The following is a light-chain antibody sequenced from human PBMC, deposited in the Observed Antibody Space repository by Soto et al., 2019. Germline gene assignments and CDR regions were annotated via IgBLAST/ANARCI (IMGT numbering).Light chain of an antibody. Sequence: QSALTQPPSASGSPGQSVTISCTGTGSDIGGYNYVSWYQQHPGKAPKLMIYEVSERPSGVPDRFSGSKSGNTASLTVSGLQAEDEADDYCSSCAGSKSHVVFGGGTKATVL. J-gene: IGLJ2*01. V-gene: IGLV2-8*01. CDR2: EVS. CDR1: GSDIGGYNY. CDR3: SSCAGSKSHVV.